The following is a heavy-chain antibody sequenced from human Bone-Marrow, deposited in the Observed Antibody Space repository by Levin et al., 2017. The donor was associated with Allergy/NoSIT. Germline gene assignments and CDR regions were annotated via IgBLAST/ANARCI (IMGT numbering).Heavy chain of an antibody. CDR1: GRSFSGYY. CDR3: ASGRLYGAMDV. J-gene: IGHJ6*03. D-gene: IGHD4/OR15-4a*01. V-gene: IGHV4-34*01. Sequence: SETLSLTCAVYGRSFSGYYWSWIRQPPGKGLEWIGEINHSGSTNYNPSLKSRVTISLDTSKNQFSLKLSSVTAADTAVYYCASGRLYGAMDVWGKGTTVTVSS. CDR2: INHSGST.